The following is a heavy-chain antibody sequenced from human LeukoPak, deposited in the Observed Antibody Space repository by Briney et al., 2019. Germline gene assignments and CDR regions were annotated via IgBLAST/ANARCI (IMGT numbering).Heavy chain of an antibody. CDR2: LIPIFGTA. J-gene: IGHJ3*02. Sequence: SVKVSCKASGGTFSSYAISWVRQAPGQGLEWVGGLIPIFGTANYAQKFQGRVTITADESTSTAYMELSSLRSEDTAVYYCARGGPSILVVVAAQYDAFDIWGQGTMVTVSS. D-gene: IGHD2-15*01. V-gene: IGHV1-69*01. CDR1: GGTFSSYA. CDR3: ARGGPSILVVVAAQYDAFDI.